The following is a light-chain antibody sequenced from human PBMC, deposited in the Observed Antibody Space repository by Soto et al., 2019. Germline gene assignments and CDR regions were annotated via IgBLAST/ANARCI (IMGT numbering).Light chain of an antibody. V-gene: IGKV1-39*01. CDR3: QQSYSAPWT. CDR1: QSISSY. CDR2: GAS. Sequence: DIQMTQSPSSLSASVGDRVTITCRASQSISSYLNWYQQKPGKVPKLLIYGASSVQSGVPSRFSDGGSGTDFTLTISSLQPEDYAAYYCQQSYSAPWTFGQGTEVEIK. J-gene: IGKJ1*01.